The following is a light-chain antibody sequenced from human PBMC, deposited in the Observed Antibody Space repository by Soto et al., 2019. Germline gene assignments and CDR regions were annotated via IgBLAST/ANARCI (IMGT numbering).Light chain of an antibody. CDR1: QSVSGY. CDR3: QQYNSYPWT. CDR2: DAS. J-gene: IGKJ1*01. V-gene: IGKV3-11*01. Sequence: EIVLTQSPGTLSLSPGERATLSCRASQSVSGYLAWYQQNLGQAPRLLIYDASNRATGIPSRFSGSGSGTEFTLTISSLQPDDFATYYCQQYNSYPWTFGQGTKVDIK.